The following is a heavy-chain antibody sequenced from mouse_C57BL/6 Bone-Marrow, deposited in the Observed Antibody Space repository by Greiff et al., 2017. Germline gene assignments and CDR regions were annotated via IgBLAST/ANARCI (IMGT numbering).Heavy chain of an antibody. D-gene: IGHD2-3*01. V-gene: IGHV5-6*01. CDR1: GFTFSSYG. J-gene: IGHJ4*01. CDR2: ISSGGSYT. Sequence: EVQRVESGGDLVKPGGSLKLSCAASGFTFSSYGMSWVRQTPDKRLEWVATISSGGSYTYYPDSVKGRFTISRDKAKNTLYLQLSSLKSEDTAMYYCARHGDGYSYAMDYWGQGTSVTVSS. CDR3: ARHGDGYSYAMDY.